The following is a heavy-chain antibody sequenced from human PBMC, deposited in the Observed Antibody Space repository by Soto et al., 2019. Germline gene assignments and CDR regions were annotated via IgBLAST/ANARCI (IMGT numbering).Heavy chain of an antibody. Sequence: TLSLTCTVSGGSISSGGYYWSWIRQHPGKGLEWIGYIYYSGSTYYNPSLKSRVTISVDTSKNQFSLKLSSVTAADTAVYYCARDGSGDSSGYYYSWFDPWGQGTLVTVSS. J-gene: IGHJ5*02. CDR3: ARDGSGDSSGYYYSWFDP. V-gene: IGHV4-31*03. D-gene: IGHD3-22*01. CDR2: IYYSGST. CDR1: GGSISSGGYY.